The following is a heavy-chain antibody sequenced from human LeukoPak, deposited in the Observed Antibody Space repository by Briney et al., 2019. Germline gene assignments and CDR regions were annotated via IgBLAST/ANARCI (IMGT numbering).Heavy chain of an antibody. J-gene: IGHJ6*02. V-gene: IGHV3-30-3*01. Sequence: GGSLRLSCAASGFTFSSYAMHWVRQAPGKGLEWVAVISYDGSNKYYADSVKGRFTVSRDNSKDTLYLQMNSLRAEDTAVYYCARGRPGVATDSSYYYYYGMDVWGQGTTVTVSS. CDR3: ARGRPGVATDSSYYYYYGMDV. D-gene: IGHD5-12*01. CDR2: ISYDGSNK. CDR1: GFTFSSYA.